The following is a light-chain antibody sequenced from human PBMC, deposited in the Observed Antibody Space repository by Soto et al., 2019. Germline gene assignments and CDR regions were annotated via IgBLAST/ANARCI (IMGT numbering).Light chain of an antibody. CDR3: QQYGSSGT. J-gene: IGKJ1*01. V-gene: IGKV3-20*01. CDR2: GAS. CDR1: QSVGSN. Sequence: EIVMPQSPATQSVSPGERATLSCRASQSVGSNLAWYQQKPGQAPRLLIYGASNRATGIPDRFSGSGSGTDFTLTISRLEPEDFAVYYCQQYGSSGTFGQGSKV.